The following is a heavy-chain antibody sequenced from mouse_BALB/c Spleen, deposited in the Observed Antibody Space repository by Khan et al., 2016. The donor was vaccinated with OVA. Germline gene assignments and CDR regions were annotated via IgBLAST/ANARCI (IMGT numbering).Heavy chain of an antibody. J-gene: IGHJ2*01. CDR2: ISYSGST. CDR1: GYSITSGYG. CDR3: ARTARIKY. Sequence: VQLQQSGPGLVKPSQSLSLTCTVTGYSITSGYGWNWIRQFPGNKLEWMGYISYSGSTNYNPSLKSRISITRDTSKNQFFLQLNSVTTEDTTTYYCARTARIKYWGQGTTLTVSS. V-gene: IGHV3-2*02. D-gene: IGHD1-2*01.